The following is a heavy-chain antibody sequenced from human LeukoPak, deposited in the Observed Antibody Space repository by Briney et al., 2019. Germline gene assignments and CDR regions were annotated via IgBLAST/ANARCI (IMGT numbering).Heavy chain of an antibody. CDR3: ARGGYCSGGSCAVDY. V-gene: IGHV4-39*07. J-gene: IGHJ4*02. D-gene: IGHD2-15*01. Sequence: ETLXLTXTVSGGSISSSSYYWGWIRQPPGKGLEWTGSIYYSGSTYYNPSLKSRVAISVDTSKNQFSLKLSSVTAADTAVYYCARGGYCSGGSCAVDYWGQGTLVTVSS. CDR1: GGSISSSSYY. CDR2: IYYSGST.